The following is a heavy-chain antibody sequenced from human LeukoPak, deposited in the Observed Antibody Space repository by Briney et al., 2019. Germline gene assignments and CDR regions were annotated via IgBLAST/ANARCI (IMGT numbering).Heavy chain of an antibody. V-gene: IGHV3-7*01. CDR2: VNRDGSET. CDR3: AKDRGTLRFLEWLYPTELDY. J-gene: IGHJ4*02. Sequence: PGGSLRLSCAASGFALSSHWMTWVRQVPGRGPEWVANVNRDGSETYYLDSVKGRFTISRDNSKNTLYLQMNSLRAEDTAVYYCAKDRGTLRFLEWLYPTELDYWGQGTLVTVSS. D-gene: IGHD3-3*01. CDR1: GFALSSHW.